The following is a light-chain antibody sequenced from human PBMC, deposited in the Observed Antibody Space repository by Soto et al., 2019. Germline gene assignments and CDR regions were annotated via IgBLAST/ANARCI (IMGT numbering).Light chain of an antibody. V-gene: IGLV2-8*01. J-gene: IGLJ2*01. CDR2: EVS. CDR3: CSSAASNNPVV. Sequence: QSVLTQPPSASGSPGQSVTISCTGSSSDVGGYNYVSWYQQHPGKAPKLIIYEVSQRPSGVPDRFSGSKSGNTASLTVSGLQTEDEADYYCCSSAASNNPVVFGGGTQLTVL. CDR1: SSDVGGYNY.